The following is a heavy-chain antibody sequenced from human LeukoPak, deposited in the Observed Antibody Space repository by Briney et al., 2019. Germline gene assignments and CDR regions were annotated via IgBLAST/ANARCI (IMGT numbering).Heavy chain of an antibody. J-gene: IGHJ4*02. Sequence: GGSLRPSCAASGFTFSSYAMSGVGQAPGKGGGGVSGISGCGGSTYYADSVKARFAISRDHSKNTLDLQMNSLRAEDRAIYYCAKDLVPAAWGTNFDYWGQGTLVTVSS. D-gene: IGHD2-2*01. CDR3: AKDLVPAAWGTNFDY. CDR2: ISGCGGST. CDR1: GFTFSSYA. V-gene: IGHV3-23*01.